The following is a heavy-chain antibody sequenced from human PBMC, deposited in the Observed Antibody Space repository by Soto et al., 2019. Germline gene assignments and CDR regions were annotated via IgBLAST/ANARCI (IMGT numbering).Heavy chain of an antibody. CDR2: MNPNSGNT. CDR1: GYTFTSYD. J-gene: IGHJ3*02. Sequence: GASVKVWCKASGYTFTSYDINWVRQATGQGLEWMGWMNPNSGNTGYAQKFQGRVTMTRNTSISTAYMELSSLRSEDTAVYYCARAVVAAYDAFDIWGQGTMVTVSS. V-gene: IGHV1-8*01. CDR3: ARAVVAAYDAFDI. D-gene: IGHD2-15*01.